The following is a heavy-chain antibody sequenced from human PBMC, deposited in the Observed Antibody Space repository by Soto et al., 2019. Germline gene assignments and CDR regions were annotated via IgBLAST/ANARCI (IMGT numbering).Heavy chain of an antibody. V-gene: IGHV3-30-3*01. CDR2: ISYDGSNK. CDR1: GFTFSSYA. D-gene: IGHD6-13*01. J-gene: IGHJ4*02. CDR3: ARDGQQLVLAYFDY. Sequence: GGSLRLSCAASGFTFSSYAMHWVRQAPGKGLEWVAVISYDGSNKYYADSVKGRFTISRDNSKNTLYLQMNSLRAEDTAVYYCARDGQQLVLAYFDYWGQGTLVTVSS.